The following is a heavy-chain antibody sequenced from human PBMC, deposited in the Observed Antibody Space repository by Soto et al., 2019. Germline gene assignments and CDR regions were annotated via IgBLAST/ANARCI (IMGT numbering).Heavy chain of an antibody. CDR3: AKDDYVSAIYGMDV. V-gene: IGHV3-9*01. CDR2: IAWKSDII. Sequence: EVQLVESGGGLVQPGRSLRLSCAASGFRFEDYAMHWVRQAPGKGLEWVSGIAWKSDIIGYADSVKGLFTISRDNGKNSVYLQMNSLRPEDTGLYYWAKDDYVSAIYGMDVWGQGTTVTVSS. J-gene: IGHJ6*02. D-gene: IGHD3-10*01. CDR1: GFRFEDYA.